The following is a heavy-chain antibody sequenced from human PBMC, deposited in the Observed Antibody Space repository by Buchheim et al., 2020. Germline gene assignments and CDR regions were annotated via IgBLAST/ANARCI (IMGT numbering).Heavy chain of an antibody. D-gene: IGHD6-19*01. V-gene: IGHV3-48*01. CDR1: GFTFSSYS. CDR2: ISSSSSTI. CDR3: ARIAVAGRRNWFDP. Sequence: EVQLVESGGGLVQPGGSLRLSCAASGFTFSSYSMNWVRQAPGKGLEWVSYISSSSSTIYYADSVKGRFTISRDNAKNSLYLQMNSLRAEDTAVYYCARIAVAGRRNWFDPWGQGTL. J-gene: IGHJ5*02.